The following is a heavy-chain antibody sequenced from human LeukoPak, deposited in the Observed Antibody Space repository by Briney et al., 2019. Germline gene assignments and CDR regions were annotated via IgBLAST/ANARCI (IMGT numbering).Heavy chain of an antibody. V-gene: IGHV1-2*02. J-gene: IGHJ4*02. CDR2: IDPKSGDT. CDR1: GYTFTAYY. CDR3: ARDPATSYYLDA. Sequence: GASVKVSCTASGYTFTAYYLNWLRQAPGQGLEWMGWIDPKSGDTKIAPKFQGRVTMTRDTSLSTVYMALYSLRSDDTAIYSCARDPATSYYLDAWGQGILVTVSS.